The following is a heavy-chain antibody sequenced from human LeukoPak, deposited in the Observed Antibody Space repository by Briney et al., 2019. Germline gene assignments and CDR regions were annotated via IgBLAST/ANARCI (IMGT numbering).Heavy chain of an antibody. D-gene: IGHD6-13*01. CDR2: ISGSGGST. CDR3: AKVSSGSWHSTEYYFDY. J-gene: IGHJ4*02. CDR1: GFTFSSYA. Sequence: GGSLRLSCAASGFTFSSYAMSWVRQAPGKGLEWVSAISGSGGSTYYADSVKGRFTISRDNSKNTLYLQMNSLRAEDTAVYYCAKVSSGSWHSTEYYFDYWGQGTLVTVSS. V-gene: IGHV3-23*01.